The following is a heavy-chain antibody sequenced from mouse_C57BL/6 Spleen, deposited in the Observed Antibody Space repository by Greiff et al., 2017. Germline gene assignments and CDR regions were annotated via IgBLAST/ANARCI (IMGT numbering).Heavy chain of an antibody. CDR3: ARRMVTDAMDY. J-gene: IGHJ4*01. D-gene: IGHD2-2*01. Sequence: QVQLQQPGAELVKPGASVKMSCKASGYTFTSYWITWVKQRPGQGLEWIGDIYPGSGSTDYNEKFKSKATLTVDTSSSTAYMQLSSLTSEDSAVYYCARRMVTDAMDYWGQGTSVTVSS. V-gene: IGHV1-55*01. CDR1: GYTFTSYW. CDR2: IYPGSGST.